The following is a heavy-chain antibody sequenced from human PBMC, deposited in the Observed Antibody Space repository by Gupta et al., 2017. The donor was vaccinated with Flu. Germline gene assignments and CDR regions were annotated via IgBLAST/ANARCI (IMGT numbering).Heavy chain of an antibody. CDR1: GGSISSSSYY. V-gene: IGHV4-39*01. J-gene: IGHJ4*02. CDR2: IYYSGST. Sequence: QLQLQESGPGLVKPSETLSLTCTVSGGSISSSSYYWGWIRQPPGKGLEWIGSIYYSGSTYYNPSLKNRVTISVDTSKNQFSLKLSSVTAADTAVYYCASYPTDPRNNHYFDYWGQGTLVTVSS. CDR3: ASYPTDPRNNHYFDY.